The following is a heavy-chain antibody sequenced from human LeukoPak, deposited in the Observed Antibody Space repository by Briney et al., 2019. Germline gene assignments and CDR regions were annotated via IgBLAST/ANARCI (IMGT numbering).Heavy chain of an antibody. Sequence: GGSLRLSCTGSGFNFGDFHLSWVRQAPGKGLEWVSAISGSGGSTYYADSVKGRFTISRDNSKNTLYLQMNSLRAEDAAVYYCAKAPVTSCRGAFCYPFDYWGQGTLVTVSS. CDR1: GFNFGDFH. CDR2: ISGSGGST. CDR3: AKAPVTSCRGAFCYPFDY. D-gene: IGHD2-15*01. V-gene: IGHV3-23*01. J-gene: IGHJ4*02.